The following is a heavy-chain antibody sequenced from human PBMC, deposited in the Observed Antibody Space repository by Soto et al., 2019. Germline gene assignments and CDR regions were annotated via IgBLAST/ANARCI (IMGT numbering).Heavy chain of an antibody. CDR1: GFTFSSYA. J-gene: IGHJ3*02. CDR2: ISGSGGST. CDR3: AKVPTLTGYAFDI. V-gene: IGHV3-23*01. D-gene: IGHD7-27*01. Sequence: GGSLRLSCAASGFTFSSYAMSWVRQAPGKGLEWVSAISGSGGSTYYADSVKGRFTISRDNSKNTLYLQMNSLRAEDTDVYYCAKVPTLTGYAFDIWGQGTMVTVSS.